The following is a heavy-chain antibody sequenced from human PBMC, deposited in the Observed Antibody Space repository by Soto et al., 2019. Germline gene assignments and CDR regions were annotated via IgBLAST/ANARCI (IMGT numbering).Heavy chain of an antibody. J-gene: IGHJ5*02. CDR2: INPIFGTA. CDR1: GGTFSSYA. Sequence: QVQLVQSGAEVKKPGSSVKVSCKASGGTFSSYAISWVRQAPGQGLEWMGGINPIFGTANYEQKFQGRVTNNADESTSTAYMELSSLRSEDTAVYYCAADRTNVGWFDPWGQGTLVTVSS. CDR3: AADRTNVGWFDP. D-gene: IGHD2-2*01. V-gene: IGHV1-69*01.